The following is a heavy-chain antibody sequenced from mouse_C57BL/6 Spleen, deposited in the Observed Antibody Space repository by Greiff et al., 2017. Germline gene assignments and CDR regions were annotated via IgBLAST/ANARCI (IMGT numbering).Heavy chain of an antibody. CDR3: SREIPMCY. D-gene: IGHD1-1*02. CDR2: IYPGSGSP. CDR1: GYTFTSYW. V-gene: IGHV1-55*01. J-gene: IGHJ2*01. Sequence: QVQLQQPGAELVKPGASVKMSCKASGYTFTSYWITWVKQRPGQGLEWIGDIYPGSGSPNSNEKFKSKATLPVDTSSSTAYMQLSCLISEDSAVYYCSREIPMCYWGPGTTLTVSS.